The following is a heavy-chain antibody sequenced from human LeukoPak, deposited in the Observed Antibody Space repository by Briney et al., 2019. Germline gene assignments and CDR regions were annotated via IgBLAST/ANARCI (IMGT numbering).Heavy chain of an antibody. CDR2: ISGGGATT. J-gene: IGHJ4*02. V-gene: IGHV3-23*01. D-gene: IGHD6-13*01. CDR1: TPTLTILG. Sequence: GRSLRPSCPPDTPTLTILGMRCVRQAPGKGLEWVSDISGGGATTFYADSVKGRFTISRDNSKNTLYLQLSSLRAEDTAVYYCAKSTGYSTTGRDFDSWGRGTLVTVSS. CDR3: AKSTGYSTTGRDFDS.